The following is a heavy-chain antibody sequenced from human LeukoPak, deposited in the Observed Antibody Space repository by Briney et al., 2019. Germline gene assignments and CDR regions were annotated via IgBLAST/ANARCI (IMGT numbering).Heavy chain of an antibody. V-gene: IGHV3-30*04. Sequence: GGSLRLSCAASGFTFSSYAMHWVRQAPGKGLEWVAVISYDGSNKYYADSVKGRFTISRDSSKNTLYLQMNSLRAEDTAVYYCARESLTYDYGGNRDAFDIWGQGTMVTVSS. CDR2: ISYDGSNK. CDR3: ARESLTYDYGGNRDAFDI. CDR1: GFTFSSYA. D-gene: IGHD4-23*01. J-gene: IGHJ3*02.